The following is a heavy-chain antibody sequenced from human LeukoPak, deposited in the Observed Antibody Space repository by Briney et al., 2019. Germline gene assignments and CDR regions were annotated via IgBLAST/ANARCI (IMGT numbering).Heavy chain of an antibody. Sequence: VGSLRLSCADSGFTLSSYNMNWVRQAPGKGLEWISYITTSIDIISYADSVKGRFTICRDNVKNSLYLQVDSLRDEDTAVSYCVRDHNYYFGYWGQGILVTVSA. CDR2: ITTSIDII. CDR1: GFTLSSYN. J-gene: IGHJ4*02. CDR3: VRDHNYYFGY. V-gene: IGHV3-48*02.